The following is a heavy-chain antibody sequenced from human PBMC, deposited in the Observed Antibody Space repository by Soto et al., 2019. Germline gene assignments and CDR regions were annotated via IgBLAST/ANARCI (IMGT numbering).Heavy chain of an antibody. V-gene: IGHV1-69*02. J-gene: IGHJ4*02. Sequence: QVQLVQSGAEVKKPGSSVKVSCKASGGTFSSYTISWVRQAPGQGLEWMGRIIPILGIANYAQKFQGRVTITADKSTSTAYMELSSLRSEDTAVYYCASRLGYCSGGSCSNFDCWGQGTLVTVSS. CDR2: IIPILGIA. CDR3: ASRLGYCSGGSCSNFDC. CDR1: GGTFSSYT. D-gene: IGHD2-15*01.